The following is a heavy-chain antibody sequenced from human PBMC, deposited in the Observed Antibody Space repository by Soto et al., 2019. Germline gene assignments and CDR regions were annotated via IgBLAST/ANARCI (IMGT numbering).Heavy chain of an antibody. CDR1: GFTFSSYG. CDR2: IWYDGSNK. Sequence: GGSLRLSCAASGFTFSSYGMHWVRQAPGKGLEWVAVIWYDGSNKYYADSVKGRFTISRDNSKNTLYLQMNSLRAEDTAVYYCAREFFYGLEDYYGMDVWGQGTTVTVSS. J-gene: IGHJ6*02. CDR3: AREFFYGLEDYYGMDV. V-gene: IGHV3-33*01. D-gene: IGHD4-17*01.